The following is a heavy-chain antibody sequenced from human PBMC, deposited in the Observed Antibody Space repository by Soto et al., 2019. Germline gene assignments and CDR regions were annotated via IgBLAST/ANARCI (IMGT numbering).Heavy chain of an antibody. CDR3: ARDWGGLGY. CDR1: GFTCSNYW. D-gene: IGHD3-10*01. Sequence: EVQLVESGGGLVQPGGSLRLSCAASGFTCSNYWMTWVRQAPGKGLEWVANIIKDGSEKSYVDSVKGRFTISRDNAKNSLSLEMNSLRVEDTAVYYCARDWGGLGYWGQGTLVTVSS. J-gene: IGHJ1*01. CDR2: IIKDGSEK. V-gene: IGHV3-7*03.